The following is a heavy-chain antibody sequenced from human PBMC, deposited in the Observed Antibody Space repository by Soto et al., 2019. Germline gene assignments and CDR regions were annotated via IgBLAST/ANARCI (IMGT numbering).Heavy chain of an antibody. CDR3: ARHTPAISISDH. J-gene: IGHJ4*02. CDR1: GGSISSRRYY. Sequence: PSETLSLTCTVSGGSISSRRYYWGWIRQPPGKGLEWIGSIYYSGSTYYNPSLKSRVTISVDTSKNQFSLKLSSVTAADTAVYYCARHTPAISISDHWGQGTLVTVSS. CDR2: IYYSGST. V-gene: IGHV4-39*01. D-gene: IGHD2-15*01.